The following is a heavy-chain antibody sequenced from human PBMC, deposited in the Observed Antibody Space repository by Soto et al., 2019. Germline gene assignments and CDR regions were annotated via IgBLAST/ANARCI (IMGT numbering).Heavy chain of an antibody. D-gene: IGHD2-15*01. CDR1: GGTFSSYA. CDR3: ATARGAVIAATPGY. J-gene: IGHJ4*02. Sequence: QVQLVQSGAEVKKPGTSVKVSCKASGGTFSSYAISWVRQAPGQGLEWMGGIIPIFGTANYAQNFQGSVTITADESTGTAYMELSSLRSEDTAVYYCATARGAVIAATPGYWGQGTLVTVSS. V-gene: IGHV1-69*01. CDR2: IIPIFGTA.